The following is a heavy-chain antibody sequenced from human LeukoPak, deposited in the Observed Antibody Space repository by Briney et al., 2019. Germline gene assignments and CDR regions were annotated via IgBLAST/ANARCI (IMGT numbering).Heavy chain of an antibody. Sequence: PGGSLRLSCAASGFTFSSYAMSWVRQAPGKGLEWVSAISGSGGSTYYADSVKGRFTISKDNAKNTLYLQMNSLRAEDTAVYYCAREGVNDILTGSYYFDYWGQGTLVTVSS. J-gene: IGHJ4*02. D-gene: IGHD3-9*01. CDR1: GFTFSSYA. V-gene: IGHV3-23*01. CDR2: ISGSGGST. CDR3: AREGVNDILTGSYYFDY.